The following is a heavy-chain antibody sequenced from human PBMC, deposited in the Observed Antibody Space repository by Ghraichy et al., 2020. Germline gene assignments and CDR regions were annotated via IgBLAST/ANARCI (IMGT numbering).Heavy chain of an antibody. Sequence: GGSLRLSCAASGFTFSSYWMSWVRQAPGKGLEWVANIKQDGSEKYYVDSVKGRFTISRDNAKNSLYLQMNSLRAEDTAVYYCARDPLDYGDYFIRFDYWGQGTLVTVSS. V-gene: IGHV3-7*03. CDR1: GFTFSSYW. D-gene: IGHD4-17*01. CDR2: IKQDGSEK. J-gene: IGHJ4*02. CDR3: ARDPLDYGDYFIRFDY.